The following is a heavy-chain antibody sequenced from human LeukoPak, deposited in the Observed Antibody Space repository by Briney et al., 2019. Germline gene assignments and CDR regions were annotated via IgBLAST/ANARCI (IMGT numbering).Heavy chain of an antibody. J-gene: IGHJ4*02. D-gene: IGHD2-21*02. CDR3: EATLLAYCGGDCYQDY. CDR2: INPSGGSS. V-gene: IGHV1-46*01. CDR1: GYTLTSYY. Sequence: ASVKVSCKASGYTLTSYYMHWVRQASGQGLEWMGIINPSGGSSSYAQKFQGRVTMTRDTSTSTVYMELSSLRSEDTAVYYCEATLLAYCGGDCYQDYWGQGTLVTVSS.